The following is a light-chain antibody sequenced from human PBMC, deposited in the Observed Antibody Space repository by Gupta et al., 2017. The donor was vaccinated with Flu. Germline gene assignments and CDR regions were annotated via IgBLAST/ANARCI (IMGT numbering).Light chain of an antibody. J-gene: IGLJ3*02. CDR2: YKSDSDK. V-gene: IGLV5-45*01. Sequence: QAVLTQPASLSASPGASARLTCTLRSGINVGAYRIYWYQQRPGSPPQFPLRYKSDSDKQQGSGVPRRFSGSKDVSANAGILLIAGLQAEDEADYYCLIWYTTAWVFGGGTKLTVL. CDR1: SGINVGAYR. CDR3: LIWYTTAWV.